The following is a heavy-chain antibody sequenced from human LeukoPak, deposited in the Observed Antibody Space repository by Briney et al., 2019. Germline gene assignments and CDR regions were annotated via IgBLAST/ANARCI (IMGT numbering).Heavy chain of an antibody. V-gene: IGHV3-53*01. D-gene: IGHD5-12*01. CDR1: GFTVRTNY. J-gene: IGHJ4*02. CDR3: AREKNDIVLTSYYFDY. Sequence: GGSLRLSCAASGFTVRTNYMGWVRQAPGKGLEWVSVIYSGGATYYADSVKGRFTISRDNSKNTLYLQMNSLRAEDTAVYYCAREKNDIVLTSYYFDYWGQGTLVTVSS. CDR2: IYSGGAT.